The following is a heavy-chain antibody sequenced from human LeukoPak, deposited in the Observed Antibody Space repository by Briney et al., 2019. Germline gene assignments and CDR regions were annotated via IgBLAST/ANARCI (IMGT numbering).Heavy chain of an antibody. J-gene: IGHJ4*02. CDR2: INQGGSVK. D-gene: IGHD5-12*01. Sequence: GGSLRLSCAASGFTFRSYWMSWVRQAPGRGVEWVANINQGGSVKYYVDSVKGRFTISRDDAKNSLYVQMNSLRDEDTAVYYCARVGYSGWNLEYWGQGTLVTVSS. CDR3: ARVGYSGWNLEY. V-gene: IGHV3-7*01. CDR1: GFTFRSYW.